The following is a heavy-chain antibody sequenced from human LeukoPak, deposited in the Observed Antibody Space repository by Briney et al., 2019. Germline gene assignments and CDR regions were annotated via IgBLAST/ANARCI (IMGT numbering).Heavy chain of an antibody. Sequence: GGSLRLSCAASGFPFSSYAMGWVRQAPGKGLDWVSTISGSGGSTYYADSVKGRFTISRDNSKNTLYLQMNSLRAEDTAVYYCARVTYSSSPYFDYWGQGTLVTVSS. D-gene: IGHD6-13*01. CDR3: ARVTYSSSPYFDY. CDR2: ISGSGGST. J-gene: IGHJ4*02. V-gene: IGHV3-23*01. CDR1: GFPFSSYA.